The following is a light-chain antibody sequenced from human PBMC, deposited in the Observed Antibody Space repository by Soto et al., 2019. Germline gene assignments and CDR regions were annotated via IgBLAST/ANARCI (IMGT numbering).Light chain of an antibody. CDR2: EVN. CDR1: SSDVGNYNY. Sequence: QSALTQPPSASGSPGQSVTISCTETSSDVGNYNYVSWYQQHPGKVPKLLLYEVNKRPSGVPDRFSGSKSGSTASLTVSGLQAEDEADYYCSSYAGFNTLIFGGGTQLTVL. J-gene: IGLJ2*01. V-gene: IGLV2-8*01. CDR3: SSYAGFNTLI.